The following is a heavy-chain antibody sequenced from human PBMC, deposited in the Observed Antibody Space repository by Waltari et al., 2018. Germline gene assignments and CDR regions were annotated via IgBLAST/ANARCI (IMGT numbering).Heavy chain of an antibody. CDR1: GGSISSYD. CDR3: ARGGERGLDY. V-gene: IGHV4-59*01. D-gene: IGHD3-16*01. CDR2: IYYSGST. Sequence: QVQLQESGPGLVKPSETLSLTCTVPGGSISSYDWSWIRQPPGKGLEGIGYIYYSGSTKYNPSLKSRVNISVDTSKNQFSLKLSSVTAADTAVYYCARGGERGLDYWGQGTLVTVSS. J-gene: IGHJ4*02.